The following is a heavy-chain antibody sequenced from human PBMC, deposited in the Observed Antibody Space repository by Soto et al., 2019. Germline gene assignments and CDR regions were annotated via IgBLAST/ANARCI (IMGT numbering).Heavy chain of an antibody. CDR2: IWYDGSNK. J-gene: IGHJ6*02. Sequence: QVQLVESGGGVVQPGRSLRLSCAASGFTFSSYGMHWVRQAPGKGLEWVAVIWYDGSNKYYADSVKGRFTISRDNSKNPVYLQMNSLRAEDTAVYYCARGVTDYYYYGMDVWGQGTTVTVSS. CDR3: ARGVTDYYYYGMDV. D-gene: IGHD2-21*02. CDR1: GFTFSSYG. V-gene: IGHV3-33*01.